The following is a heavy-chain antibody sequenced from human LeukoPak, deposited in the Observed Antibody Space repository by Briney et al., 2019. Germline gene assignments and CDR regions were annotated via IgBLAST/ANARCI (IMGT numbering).Heavy chain of an antibody. Sequence: SETLSLTCAVSGGSISSGGYSWSWIRQPPGKGLEWIGYIYHSGSTYYNPSLKGRVTISVDTSKNQFSLKLSSVTAADTAVYYCARLAAPRYDFWSGYHLHYWGQGTLVTVSS. CDR1: GGSISSGGYS. D-gene: IGHD3-3*01. CDR2: IYHSGST. V-gene: IGHV4-30-2*01. J-gene: IGHJ4*02. CDR3: ARLAAPRYDFWSGYHLHY.